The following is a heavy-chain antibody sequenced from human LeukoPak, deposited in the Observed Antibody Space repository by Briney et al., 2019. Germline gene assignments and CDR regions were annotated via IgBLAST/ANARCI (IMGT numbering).Heavy chain of an antibody. J-gene: IGHJ4*02. CDR2: ITGDSVYI. D-gene: IGHD3-22*01. CDR1: GFSFSSSA. CDR3: ARDPLRLLLFDY. V-gene: IGHV3-21*01. Sequence: GGSLRLSCAASGFSFSSSAMDWVRQAPGKGLEWVSSITGDSVYIYYADSVKGRFTISRDNTKNSLSLQMNSLRAEDTAVYYCARDPLRLLLFDYWGQGTLVTVSS.